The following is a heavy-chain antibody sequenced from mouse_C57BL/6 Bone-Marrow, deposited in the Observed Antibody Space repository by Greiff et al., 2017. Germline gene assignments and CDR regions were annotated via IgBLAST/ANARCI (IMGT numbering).Heavy chain of an antibody. CDR3: AREVNWDY. V-gene: IGHV1-82*01. Sequence: QVQLQQSGPELVKPGASVKISCKASGYAFSSSWMNWVKQRPGKGLEWIGRLYPGDGDTNYNGKFKGKATLTADKSSSTAYMQLSSLTSEDSAVYFCAREVNWDYWGQGTTLTVSS. D-gene: IGHD4-1*01. CDR2: LYPGDGDT. J-gene: IGHJ2*01. CDR1: GYAFSSSW.